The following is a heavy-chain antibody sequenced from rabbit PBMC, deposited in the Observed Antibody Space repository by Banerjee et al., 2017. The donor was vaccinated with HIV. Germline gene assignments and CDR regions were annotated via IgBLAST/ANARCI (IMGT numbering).Heavy chain of an antibody. J-gene: IGHJ4*01. D-gene: IGHD4-1*01. CDR1: GFTLSSYG. CDR3: ARDLAGVTGWNFNL. V-gene: IGHV1S45*01. Sequence: QEHLEEAWGGLVKPEGSLKLSCTVSGFTLSSYGMCWVRQAPGKGLEWIGCINTGSGSAYYANWAKGRFTISKTSSTTVTLQMTSLTAADTATYFCARDLAGVTGWNFNLWGPGTLVTVS. CDR2: INTGSGSA.